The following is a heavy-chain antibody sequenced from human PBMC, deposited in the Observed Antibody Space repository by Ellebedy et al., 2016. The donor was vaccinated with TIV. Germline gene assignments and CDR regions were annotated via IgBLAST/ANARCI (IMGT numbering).Heavy chain of an antibody. V-gene: IGHV4-31*03. CDR1: GDSISSGGYY. CDR2: TNYTGTT. J-gene: IGHJ3*01. CDR3: ARDFHDYGIDPFDV. Sequence: SETLSLTCSVSGDSISSGGYYWGWIRQPQGKGLEWIGHTNYTGTTYYNPSLKSRAYISLDTSKNQFSLRMTSVTAADTAIYYCARDFHDYGIDPFDVWGQGTMVTVSS. D-gene: IGHD4-17*01.